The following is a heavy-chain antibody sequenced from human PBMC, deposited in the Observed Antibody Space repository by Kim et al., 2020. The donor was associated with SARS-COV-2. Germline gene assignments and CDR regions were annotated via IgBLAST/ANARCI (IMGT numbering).Heavy chain of an antibody. CDR1: GYTFTGYY. V-gene: IGHV1-2*06. CDR2: INPNSGGT. D-gene: IGHD5-12*01. CDR3: AAGGHFSGYDYFDY. J-gene: IGHJ4*02. Sequence: ASVKVSCKASGYTFTGYYMHWVRQAPGQGLEWMGRINPNSGGTNYAQKFQGRVTMTRDTSIGTAYMELSRLRYDDTAVYYCAAGGHFSGYDYFDYWGQGTLVTVSS.